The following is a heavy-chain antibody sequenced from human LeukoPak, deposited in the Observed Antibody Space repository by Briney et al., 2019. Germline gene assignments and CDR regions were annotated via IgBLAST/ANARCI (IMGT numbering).Heavy chain of an antibody. V-gene: IGHV4-39*01. CDR3: ARRGPLWFGGIYYYYMDV. J-gene: IGHJ6*03. Sequence: SETLSLTCTVSGGSISSSSYYWGWIRQPPGKGLEWIGSIYYSGNTYYNPSLKSRVTISVDTSKNQFSLKPSSVTAADTAVYYCARRGPLWFGGIYYYYMDVWGKGTTVTVSS. D-gene: IGHD3-10*01. CDR1: GGSISSSSYY. CDR2: IYYSGNT.